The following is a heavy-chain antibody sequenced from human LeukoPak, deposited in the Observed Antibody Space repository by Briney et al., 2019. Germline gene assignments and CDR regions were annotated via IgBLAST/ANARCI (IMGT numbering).Heavy chain of an antibody. J-gene: IGHJ6*04. CDR1: GFTFSSYE. V-gene: IGHV3-48*03. Sequence: QAGGSLRLSCAASGFTFSSYEMNWVRQAPGKGLEWVSYISSSGSTIYYADSVKGRFTTSRDNAKNSLYLQMNSPRAEDTAVYYCAELGITMIGGVWGKGTTVTISS. D-gene: IGHD3-10*02. CDR3: AELGITMIGGV. CDR2: ISSSGSTI.